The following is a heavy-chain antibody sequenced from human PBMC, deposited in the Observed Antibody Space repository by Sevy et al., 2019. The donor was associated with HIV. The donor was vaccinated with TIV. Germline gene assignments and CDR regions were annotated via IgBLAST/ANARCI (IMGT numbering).Heavy chain of an antibody. CDR1: GFTFSSYW. J-gene: IGHJ2*01. CDR3: ARANIVVVPAASWSWYFDL. Sequence: GGSLRLSCAASGFTFSSYWMHWVRQAPGKGLVWVSRINSDGSSTSYAGSVKGRFTISRENAKNTLYLQMNSLRAEDTAVYSCARANIVVVPAASWSWYFDLWGRGTLVTVSS. D-gene: IGHD2-2*01. V-gene: IGHV3-74*01. CDR2: INSDGSST.